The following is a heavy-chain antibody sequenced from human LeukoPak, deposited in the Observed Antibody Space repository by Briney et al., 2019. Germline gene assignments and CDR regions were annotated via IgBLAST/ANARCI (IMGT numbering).Heavy chain of an antibody. D-gene: IGHD2-2*01. Sequence: PSGTLSLTCAVSGGSISSSNWWSWVRQPPGKGLEWIGEIYHSGSTNYNPSLKSRVTISVDKSKNQFSLKLSSVTAADTAVYYCARGVVVVPADYYYMDVWGKGTTVTVSS. CDR2: IYHSGST. CDR3: ARGVVVVPADYYYMDV. CDR1: GGSISSSNW. V-gene: IGHV4-4*02. J-gene: IGHJ6*03.